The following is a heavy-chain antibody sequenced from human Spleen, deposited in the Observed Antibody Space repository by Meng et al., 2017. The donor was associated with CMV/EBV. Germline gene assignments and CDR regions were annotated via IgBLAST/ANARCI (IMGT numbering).Heavy chain of an antibody. CDR2: ISGSGTRT. J-gene: IGHJ4*02. D-gene: IGHD4-23*01. V-gene: IGHV3-23*01. CDR1: GFTFDNYA. Sequence: SLSASGFTFDNYAMSWVRQAPGKGLEWVSGISGSGTRTYYADSVKGRFTISRDNSKNTLFLQMNSLRAEDTAAYYCSTTVVITPGADYWGQGTLVTVSS. CDR3: STTVVITPGADY.